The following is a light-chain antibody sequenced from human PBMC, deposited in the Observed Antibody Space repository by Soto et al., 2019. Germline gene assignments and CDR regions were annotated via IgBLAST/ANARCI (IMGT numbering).Light chain of an antibody. V-gene: IGKV3-11*01. CDR2: DAS. J-gene: IGKJ5*01. CDR3: QQRNSWPIT. CDR1: QSISSY. Sequence: ESVLTQYPATLSLSPGERATLSCRASQSISSYLAWYQQKPGQAPRLLIYDASNRATGIPARFSGSGSGTDFTLTISSLEPEDFAVYYCQQRNSWPITFGQGTRLEI.